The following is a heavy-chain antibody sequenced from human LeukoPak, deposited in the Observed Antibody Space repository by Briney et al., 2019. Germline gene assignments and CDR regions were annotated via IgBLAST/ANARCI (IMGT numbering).Heavy chain of an antibody. CDR3: AKDRRGDYYYYMDV. CDR2: IRYDGSNK. CDR1: GFTFSSYG. J-gene: IGHJ6*03. D-gene: IGHD3-16*01. V-gene: IGHV3-30*02. Sequence: GGSLRLSCAASGFTFSSYGTHWVRQAPGKGLEWAAFIRYDGSNKYYADSVKGRFTISRDNSKNTLYLQMNSLRAEDTAVYYCAKDRRGDYYYYMDVWGKGTTVTVSS.